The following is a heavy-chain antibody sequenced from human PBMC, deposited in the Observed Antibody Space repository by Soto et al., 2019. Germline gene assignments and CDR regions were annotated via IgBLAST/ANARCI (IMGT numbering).Heavy chain of an antibody. CDR3: ARLSYCGGDCWAP. CDR1: GGTFSSYA. J-gene: IGHJ5*02. D-gene: IGHD2-21*02. Sequence: QVQLVQSGAEVKKPGSSVKVSCKASGGTFSSYAISWVRQAPGQGLEWMGGLIPIFGTANYAQKFQGRVTITADKSTSSAYMELSSLRAEDTAVYYCARLSYCGGDCWAPWGQGTLVTVSS. CDR2: LIPIFGTA. V-gene: IGHV1-69*06.